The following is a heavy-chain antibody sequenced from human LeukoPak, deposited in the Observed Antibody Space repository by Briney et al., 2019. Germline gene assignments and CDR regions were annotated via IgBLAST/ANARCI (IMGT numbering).Heavy chain of an antibody. V-gene: IGHV3-33*01. CDR3: ARVDTAMAGGSLDH. J-gene: IGHJ4*02. CDR1: GFTFSSYG. Sequence: GGSLRLSCAASGFTFSSYGMYWVRQAPGKGLEWVAVIWYDGSNKYYADSVKGRFTISRDNSKNTLYLQMNSLRAEDTAVYYCARVDTAMAGGSLDHWGQGTLVTVSS. CDR2: IWYDGSNK. D-gene: IGHD5-18*01.